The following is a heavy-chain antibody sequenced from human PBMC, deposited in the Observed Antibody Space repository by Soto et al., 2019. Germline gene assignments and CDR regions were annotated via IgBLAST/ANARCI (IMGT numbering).Heavy chain of an antibody. J-gene: IGHJ4*02. D-gene: IGHD3-9*01. Sequence: GGSLRLSCAASGFTFSSYWMSWVRQAPGKGLEWVANIKQDGSEKYYVDSVKGRFTISRDNAKNSLYLQMNSLRAEDTAVYYCARDPAHNYDILTGYFGYWGQGTLVTVS. CDR1: GFTFSSYW. CDR3: ARDPAHNYDILTGYFGY. V-gene: IGHV3-7*03. CDR2: IKQDGSEK.